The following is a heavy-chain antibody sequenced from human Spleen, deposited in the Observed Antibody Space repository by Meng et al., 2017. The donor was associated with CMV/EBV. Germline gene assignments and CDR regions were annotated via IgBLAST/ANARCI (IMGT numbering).Heavy chain of an antibody. CDR3: ARRGGSGDPRKFDY. J-gene: IGHJ4*02. CDR1: EFTFSTYS. V-gene: IGHV3-7*01. Sequence: GESLKISCAASEFTFSTYSMNWVRQAPGKGLEWVANIKQDGSEKYYVDSVKGRFTISRDNAKNSLYLQMNSLRAEDTAVYYCARRGGSGDPRKFDYWGQGTLVTVSS. CDR2: IKQDGSEK. D-gene: IGHD4-17*01.